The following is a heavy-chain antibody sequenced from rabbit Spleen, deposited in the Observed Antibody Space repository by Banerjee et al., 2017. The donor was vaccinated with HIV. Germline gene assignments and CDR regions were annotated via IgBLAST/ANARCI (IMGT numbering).Heavy chain of an antibody. CDR3: ARDNVVSGIDYFNL. V-gene: IGHV1S45*01. CDR2: IDSGSGTT. Sequence: QEQLEESGGGLVQPEGSLTLTCTASGFSFSRNCWMCWVRQAPGKGLEWIGCIDSGSGTTYYASWAKGRFTISKTSSTVDLKMTALTVADTGTYFCARDNVVSGIDYFNLWGPGTLVTVS. D-gene: IGHD4-2*01. J-gene: IGHJ4*01. CDR1: GFSFSRNCW.